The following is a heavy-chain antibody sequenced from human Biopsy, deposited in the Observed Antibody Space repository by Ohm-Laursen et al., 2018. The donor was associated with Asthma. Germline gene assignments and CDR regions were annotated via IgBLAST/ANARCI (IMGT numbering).Heavy chain of an antibody. V-gene: IGHV1-69*01. J-gene: IGHJ4*02. CDR1: GGTFNTYV. D-gene: IGHD2-2*01. CDR3: ARKAGSCISRTCYSLDF. CDR2: INSVFGTT. Sequence: SSVKVSCKSLGGTFNTYVIGWVRQAPGQWLEWMGGINSVFGTTTYPQKFQDRVTITADGSTNTVYMELSSLRSEDAAVYYCARKAGSCISRTCYSLDFWGQGTLVTVSS.